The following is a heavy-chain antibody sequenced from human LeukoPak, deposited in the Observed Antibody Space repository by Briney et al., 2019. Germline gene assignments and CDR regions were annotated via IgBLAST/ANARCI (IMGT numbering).Heavy chain of an antibody. CDR3: ARGVEAAAVDYYYYMDV. V-gene: IGHV4-34*01. D-gene: IGHD6-13*01. CDR1: CGSFSGYY. CDR2: INHSGST. J-gene: IGHJ6*03. Sequence: PSETLSLTCAVYCGSFSGYYWSWIRQPPGKGLEWIGEINHSGSTNYNPSLKSRVTISVDTSKNQLSLKLSSVTAADTAVYYCARGVEAAAVDYYYYMDVWGKGTTVTVSS.